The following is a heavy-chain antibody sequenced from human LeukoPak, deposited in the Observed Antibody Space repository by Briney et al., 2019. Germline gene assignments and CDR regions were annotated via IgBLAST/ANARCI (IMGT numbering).Heavy chain of an antibody. CDR3: AXXXXXXXXXXYXXQ. CDR2: INTNTGHP. J-gene: IGHJ1*01. D-gene: IGHD2-2*01. V-gene: IGHV7-4-1*02. Sequence: XVRQAPGHGXXXXGWINTNTGHPTYXQGFTGRFVFSLDTSXSTXYLQISSLEAEDTAVYYCAXXXXXXXXXXYXXQWXQGTXVXVSS.